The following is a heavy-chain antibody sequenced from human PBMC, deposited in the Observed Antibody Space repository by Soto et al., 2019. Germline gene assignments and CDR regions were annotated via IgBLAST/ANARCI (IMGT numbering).Heavy chain of an antibody. V-gene: IGHV3-64*01. Sequence: EVQLVESGGGLVQPGGSLRLSCAASGFTFSNYAMHWVRQAPRKGLEYVSAISSSGDVTYYVNSVKGRFTISRDNSKSTLYLQMGSLRAEDSAVYYCGRYGNAFDIWGQGTMVIVSS. CDR3: GRYGNAFDI. D-gene: IGHD4-17*01. CDR2: ISSSGDVT. J-gene: IGHJ3*02. CDR1: GFTFSNYA.